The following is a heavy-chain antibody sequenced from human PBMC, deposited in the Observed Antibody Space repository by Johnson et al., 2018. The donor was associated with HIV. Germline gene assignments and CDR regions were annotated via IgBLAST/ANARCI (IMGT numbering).Heavy chain of an antibody. Sequence: VQLVESGGGLVQPGGSLRLSCAASGFTFSSYAMHWVRQAPGKGLEWVAVISYDGSNKYYADSVKGRFTISRDNSKNTLYLQMNSLRAEDTAVYYCARDGPPYYGGNSGGAFDIWGQGTMVTVSS. J-gene: IGHJ3*02. CDR3: ARDGPPYYGGNSGGAFDI. CDR1: GFTFSSYA. D-gene: IGHD4-23*01. CDR2: ISYDGSNK. V-gene: IGHV3-30*04.